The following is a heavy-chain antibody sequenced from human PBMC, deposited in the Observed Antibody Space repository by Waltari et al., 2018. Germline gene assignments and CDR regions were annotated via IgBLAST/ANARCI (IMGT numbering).Heavy chain of an antibody. CDR2: ISSSSSYI. CDR3: ARVLSYSSSPSGY. CDR1: GFTFSSYS. D-gene: IGHD6-6*01. Sequence: EVQLVESGGGLVKPGGSLRLSCAASGFTFSSYSMNWVRQAPGKGLEWVSSISSSSSYIYYADSVKGRVTISRDNAKNSLYLQMNSLRAEDTAVYYCARVLSYSSSPSGYWGQGTLVTVSS. V-gene: IGHV3-21*01. J-gene: IGHJ4*02.